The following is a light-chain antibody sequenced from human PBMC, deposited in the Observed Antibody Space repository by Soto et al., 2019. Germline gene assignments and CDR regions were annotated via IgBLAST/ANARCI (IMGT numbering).Light chain of an antibody. V-gene: IGLV2-14*01. CDR1: SSDVGGSNY. CDR3: ISYISTSTSYV. CDR2: EVT. Sequence: QSVLTQPASVSASPGQSITISCTGTSSDVGGSNYVAWYQQHPGKAPKLMIYEVTNRPSGVSSRFSGSKSGNTASLTISGLQAEDEADYYCISYISTSTSYVFGTGTKVTVL. J-gene: IGLJ1*01.